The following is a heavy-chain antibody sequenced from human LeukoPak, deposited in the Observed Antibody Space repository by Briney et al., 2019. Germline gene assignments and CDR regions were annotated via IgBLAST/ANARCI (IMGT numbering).Heavy chain of an antibody. CDR1: GGSISGYS. V-gene: IGHV4-59*12. J-gene: IGHJ4*02. D-gene: IGHD6-19*01. CDR3: ARDVAVAGTEDY. CDR2: IYYSGDT. Sequence: SETLSLTCTVPGGSISGYSWSWIRQSPGGELEWIGYIYYSGDTAYNPSLRSRVTMSVDTSKNQFSLKLSSVTAADTAVYYCARDVAVAGTEDYWGQGTLVTVSS.